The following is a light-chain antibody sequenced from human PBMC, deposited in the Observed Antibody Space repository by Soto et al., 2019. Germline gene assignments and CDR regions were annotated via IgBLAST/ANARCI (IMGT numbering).Light chain of an antibody. CDR3: QQYDDWLRLT. J-gene: IGKJ4*01. V-gene: IGKV3D-15*01. CDR1: QSVSNN. CDR2: GAS. Sequence: EVVLTHSPCTLALSPGERATLSCSAIQSVSNNYLAWYQQKPGQAPRLLIFGASYRATGIPARFSGSGSGTEFNLTISSLQSEDFAVYFCQQYDDWLRLTFGGGTKVDIK.